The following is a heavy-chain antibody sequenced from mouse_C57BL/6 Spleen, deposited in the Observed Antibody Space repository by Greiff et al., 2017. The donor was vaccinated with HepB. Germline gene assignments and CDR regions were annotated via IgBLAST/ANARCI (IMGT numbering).Heavy chain of an antibody. V-gene: IGHV1-82*01. J-gene: IGHJ2*01. CDR3: ARWGHGHYFDY. Sequence: QVQLQQSGPELVKPGASVKISCKASGYAFSSSWMNWVKQRPGKGLEWIGRIYPGDGDTNYNGKFKGKATLTADKSSSTAYMQLSSLTSEDSAVYFCARWGHGHYFDYWGQGTTLTVSS. CDR2: IYPGDGDT. CDR1: GYAFSSSW. D-gene: IGHD1-1*01.